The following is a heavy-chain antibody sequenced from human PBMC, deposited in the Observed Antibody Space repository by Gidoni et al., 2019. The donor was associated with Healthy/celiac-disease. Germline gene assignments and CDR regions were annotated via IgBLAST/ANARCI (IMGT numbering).Heavy chain of an antibody. V-gene: IGHV4-4*02. J-gene: IGHJ5*02. CDR3: AGDYPSGWWAGNTNP. CDR2: IYHSGST. CDR1: GGSISSSNW. Sequence: QVQLQESGPGLVKPSGTLSLTCAVSGGSISSSNWWSWVRQPPGKGLEWIGEIYHSGSTNYHPSLKSRVTISVDKSKNQFSLKLSSVTAADTAVYYCAGDYPSGWWAGNTNPWGQGTLVTVSS. D-gene: IGHD6-19*01.